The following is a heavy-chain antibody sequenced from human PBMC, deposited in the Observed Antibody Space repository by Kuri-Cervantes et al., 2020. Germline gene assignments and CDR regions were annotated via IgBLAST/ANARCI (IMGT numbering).Heavy chain of an antibody. V-gene: IGHV3-30-3*01. CDR2: ISYDGSNK. J-gene: IGHJ4*02. D-gene: IGHD3-3*01. CDR1: GFTFSSYA. Sequence: GESLKISCAASGFTFSSYAMHWVRQAPGKGLEWVAVISYDGSNKYYADSVKGRFTISRDNSENTLYLQMNSLRAEDTAVYYCARGPLYDFWSGFPPDYWGQGTLVTVSS. CDR3: ARGPLYDFWSGFPPDY.